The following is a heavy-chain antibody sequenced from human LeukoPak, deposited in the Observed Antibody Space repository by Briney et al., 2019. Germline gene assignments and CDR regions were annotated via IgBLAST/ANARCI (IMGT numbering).Heavy chain of an antibody. CDR3: AVTWGDCSSTSCYIDYYYYGMDV. J-gene: IGHJ6*02. Sequence: ASVKVSCKASGYTFTGYYMHWVRQAPGQGLERMGWINPNSGGTNYAQKFQGRVTMTRDTSISTAYMELSRLRSDDTAVYYCAVTWGDCSSTSCYIDYYYYGMDVWGQGTTVTVSS. V-gene: IGHV1-2*02. CDR1: GYTFTGYY. CDR2: INPNSGGT. D-gene: IGHD2-2*02.